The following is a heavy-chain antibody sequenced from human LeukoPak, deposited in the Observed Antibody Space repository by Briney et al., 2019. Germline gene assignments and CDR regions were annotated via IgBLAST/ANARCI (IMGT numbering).Heavy chain of an antibody. Sequence: GRSLRLSCAASGFTFDDYAMHWVRQAPGKGLEWVSGISWNSGSIGYADSVKGRFTISRDNAKNSLYLQMNSLRAEDMALYYCAKGRKQWLADAFDIWGQGTMVTVSS. J-gene: IGHJ3*02. CDR1: GFTFDDYA. CDR2: ISWNSGSI. CDR3: AKGRKQWLADAFDI. V-gene: IGHV3-9*03. D-gene: IGHD6-19*01.